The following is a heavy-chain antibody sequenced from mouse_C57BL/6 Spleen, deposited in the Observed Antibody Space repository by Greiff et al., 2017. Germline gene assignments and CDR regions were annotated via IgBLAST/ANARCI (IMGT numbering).Heavy chain of an antibody. CDR2: INPNNGGT. V-gene: IGHV1-26*01. Sequence: VQLQQSGPELVKPGASVKISCKASGYTFTDYYMNWVKQSHGKSLEWIGDINPNNGGTSYNQKFKGKATLTVDKSSSTAYMELRSLTSEDSAVYYCARSIGDYPFAYWGQGTLVTVSA. J-gene: IGHJ3*01. CDR1: GYTFTDYY. CDR3: ARSIGDYPFAY. D-gene: IGHD2-13*01.